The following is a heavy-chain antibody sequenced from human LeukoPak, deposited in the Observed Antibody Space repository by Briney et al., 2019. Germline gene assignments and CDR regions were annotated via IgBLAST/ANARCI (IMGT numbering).Heavy chain of an antibody. CDR2: IIPFFHTA. CDR1: GGAFSGHA. V-gene: IGHV1-69*05. D-gene: IGHD2-8*01. J-gene: IGHJ3*02. Sequence: SVKVSCKSSGGAFSGHAINWVRQAPGQGLEWMGGIIPFFHTANYAQKFQGRIRFTTDDSTSTAYMELSSLRSEDTAVFYCARETKLGAFDIWGQGTMVTVSS. CDR3: ARETKLGAFDI.